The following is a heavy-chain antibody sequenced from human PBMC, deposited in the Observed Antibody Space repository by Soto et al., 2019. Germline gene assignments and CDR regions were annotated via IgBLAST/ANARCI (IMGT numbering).Heavy chain of an antibody. Sequence: QITLKESGPTLVKPTQTLTLTCIFSGFSFSADGVGVGWIRQPPGKALEWLALIYWDDDTRYRPSLKSRLTITKDSSKHQVVLTITDMDPVDTATYYCAHAFGGTSWTNDAFDVWGQGTVVTVSS. CDR1: GFSFSADGVG. J-gene: IGHJ3*01. V-gene: IGHV2-5*02. CDR3: AHAFGGTSWTNDAFDV. CDR2: IYWDDDT. D-gene: IGHD3-16*01.